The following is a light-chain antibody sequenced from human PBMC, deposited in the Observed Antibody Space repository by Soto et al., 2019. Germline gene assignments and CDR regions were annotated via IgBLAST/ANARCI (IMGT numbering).Light chain of an antibody. Sequence: EIVLTQSPGTLSLSPGERDTLSCRASQSVSSSYLAWYQQKPGQAPRLLIYGASSRATGIPDRFSGSGSGTDFPLTISRLDPEDFAVYYCQQYGSSRWTFGQGTKVEIK. J-gene: IGKJ1*01. CDR2: GAS. CDR3: QQYGSSRWT. V-gene: IGKV3-20*01. CDR1: QSVSSSY.